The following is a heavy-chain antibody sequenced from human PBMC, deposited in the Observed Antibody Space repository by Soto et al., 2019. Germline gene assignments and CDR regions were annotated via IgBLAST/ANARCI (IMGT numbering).Heavy chain of an antibody. V-gene: IGHV3-48*03. J-gene: IGHJ4*02. CDR3: ATHHNPATAYSSTNTRDY. Sequence: GGSLRLSCAASGFTFSSYEMNWVRQAPGKGLEWVSYISSSGSTIYYADSVKGRFTISRDNAKNSLYLQMNSLRAEDTAVYYCATHHNPATAYSSTNTRDYWGQGTLVTV. CDR2: ISSSGSTI. D-gene: IGHD2-2*01. CDR1: GFTFSSYE.